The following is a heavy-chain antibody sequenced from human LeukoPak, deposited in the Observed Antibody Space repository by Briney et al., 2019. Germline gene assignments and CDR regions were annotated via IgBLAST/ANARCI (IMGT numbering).Heavy chain of an antibody. CDR2: IYTSGST. J-gene: IGHJ4*02. V-gene: IGHV4-61*02. CDR3: ARAPRVVLDFDY. D-gene: IGHD3-3*01. Sequence: SETLSLTCTVSGGSISSGSYYWSWIRQPAGKGLEWIGRIYTSGSTNCNPSLKSRVTISVDTSKNQFSLKLSSVTAADTAVYYCARAPRVVLDFDYWGQGTLVTVSS. CDR1: GGSISSGSYY.